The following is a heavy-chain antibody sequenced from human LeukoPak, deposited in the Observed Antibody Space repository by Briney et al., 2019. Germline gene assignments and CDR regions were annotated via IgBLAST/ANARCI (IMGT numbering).Heavy chain of an antibody. CDR1: GFTFSSYG. D-gene: IGHD1-26*01. CDR2: ISYDGSNK. CDR3: ASGAGIYYWYFDL. J-gene: IGHJ2*01. V-gene: IGHV3-30*03. Sequence: GGSLRLSCAASGFTFSSYGMHWVRQAPGKGLEWVAVISYDGSNKYYADSVKGRFTISRDNSKNTLYLQMNSLRAEDTAVYYCASGAGIYYWYFDLWGRGTQVTVSS.